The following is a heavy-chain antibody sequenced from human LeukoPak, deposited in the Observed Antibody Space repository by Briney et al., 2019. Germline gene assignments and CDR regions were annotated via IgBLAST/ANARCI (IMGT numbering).Heavy chain of an antibody. Sequence: TGGSLRLSCAASGFTFSSYSMNWVRQAPGKGLEWVSYISSSSSTIYYADSVKGRFTVSRDNAKNSLYLQMNSLRAEDTAVYYCARPGTIFGVVKVYYYYYMDVWGKGTTVTVSS. CDR3: ARPGTIFGVVKVYYYYYMDV. CDR1: GFTFSSYS. V-gene: IGHV3-48*01. J-gene: IGHJ6*03. CDR2: ISSSSSTI. D-gene: IGHD3-3*01.